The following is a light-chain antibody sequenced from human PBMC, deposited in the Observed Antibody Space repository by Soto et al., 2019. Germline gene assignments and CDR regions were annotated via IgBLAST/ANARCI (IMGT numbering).Light chain of an antibody. J-gene: IGKJ2*01. CDR3: QHYYILPFA. CDR2: GAS. CDR1: QSVNDN. Sequence: EIVVTQSPATLFVSPGERATLSCRASQSVNDNLAWYHQKPGQSPRLLIYGASRRATGVPARFTGSGSGTDFTLTISSLQSEDFAVYYCQHYYILPFAFGQGTKLEI. V-gene: IGKV3-15*01.